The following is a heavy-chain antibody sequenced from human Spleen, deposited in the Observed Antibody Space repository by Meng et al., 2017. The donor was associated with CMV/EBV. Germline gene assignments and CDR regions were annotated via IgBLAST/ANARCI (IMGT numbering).Heavy chain of an antibody. CDR2: IYYTGST. CDR1: GGSISSYY. J-gene: IGHJ6*02. Sequence: SETLSLTCTVSGGSISSYYWTWIRQPPGKGLEWIGNIYYTGSTNYNPSLESRVTISVDTSKNQFSLKLSSVTAADTAVYYCARRGNYYYYYGMDVWGQGTTVTVSS. V-gene: IGHV4-59*08. CDR3: ARRGNYYYYYGMDV.